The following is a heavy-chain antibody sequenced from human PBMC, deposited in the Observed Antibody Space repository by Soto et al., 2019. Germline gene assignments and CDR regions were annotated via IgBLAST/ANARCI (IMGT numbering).Heavy chain of an antibody. V-gene: IGHV3-21*01. D-gene: IGHD6-13*01. J-gene: IGHJ5*02. CDR3: ARETGYTTTWTNWFDP. CDR2: ISSSGDYT. Sequence: GGSLRLSCAASGFTFSSYTMNWVRQAPGKGLEWVSSISSSGDYTYYADSMKGRVTISRDNAKNSLYLRVTSLRAEDTAFYYCARETGYTTTWTNWFDPWGQGTLVTVSS. CDR1: GFTFSSYT.